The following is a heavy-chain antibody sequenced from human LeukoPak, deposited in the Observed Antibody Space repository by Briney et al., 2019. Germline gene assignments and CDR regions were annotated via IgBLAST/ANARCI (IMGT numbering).Heavy chain of an antibody. V-gene: IGHV4-39*07. D-gene: IGHD3-22*01. CDR1: GGSISSSSYY. J-gene: IGHJ4*02. Sequence: SETLSLTCTVSGGSISSSSYYWGWIRQPPGKGLEWIGSIYCSGSTYYNPSLKSRVTISVDTSKNQFSLKLSSVTAADTAVYYCAREDYYDSSGYYSDYWGQGTLVTVSS. CDR2: IYCSGST. CDR3: AREDYYDSSGYYSDY.